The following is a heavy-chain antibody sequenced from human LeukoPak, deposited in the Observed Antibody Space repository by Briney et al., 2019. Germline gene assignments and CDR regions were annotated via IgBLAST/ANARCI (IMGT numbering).Heavy chain of an antibody. D-gene: IGHD6-19*01. CDR1: GFTFSSYS. J-gene: IGHJ4*02. V-gene: IGHV3-48*02. CDR3: ARDRGAVAVAGVDY. Sequence: GGSLRLSCAASGFTFSSYSMNWVRQAPGKGLEWVSHISSSSSIIYYANSVKGRFTISRDNAKNSLYLEMNSLRDEDTAVYYCARDRGAVAVAGVDYWGQGTLVTVSS. CDR2: ISSSSSII.